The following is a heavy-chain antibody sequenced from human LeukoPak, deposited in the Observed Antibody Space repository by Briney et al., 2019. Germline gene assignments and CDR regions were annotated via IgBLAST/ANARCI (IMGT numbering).Heavy chain of an antibody. CDR1: GFAFDDYA. J-gene: IGHJ4*02. CDR2: LNNNGGSI. Sequence: PGGSLRLSCAASGFAFDDYAMHCVRQAPGKGLECVSGLNNNGGSIHYADSVKGHFTISRDNSKNTLYLQMNSLRGEDTAIYYCVKDWSDEARCGGDCLDYWGQGTQVTVSS. D-gene: IGHD2-21*02. V-gene: IGHV3-23*01. CDR3: VKDWSDEARCGGDCLDY.